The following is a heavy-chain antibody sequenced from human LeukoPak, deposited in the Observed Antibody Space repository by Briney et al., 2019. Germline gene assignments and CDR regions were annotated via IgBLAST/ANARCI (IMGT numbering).Heavy chain of an antibody. V-gene: IGHV3-69-1*02. CDR1: GFTFSDYY. J-gene: IGHJ6*02. Sequence: GGSLRLSCAASGFTFSDYYMNWVRQAPGKGLEGGSTISSSSTIYYADSVKGRFTISRDNAKKSLYLQMNSLRAEDTAVYYCARDIGYYGSGSYYNRKIYYYYYYGMDVWGQGTTVTVSS. CDR3: ARDIGYYGSGSYYNRKIYYYYYYGMDV. D-gene: IGHD3-10*01. CDR2: ISSSSTI.